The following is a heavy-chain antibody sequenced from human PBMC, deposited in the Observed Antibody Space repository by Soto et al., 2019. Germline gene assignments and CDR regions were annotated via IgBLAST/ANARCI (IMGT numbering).Heavy chain of an antibody. CDR2: IKSKTDGGTT. CDR1: GFTFSNAW. V-gene: IGHV3-15*07. D-gene: IGHD3-10*01. Sequence: GGSLRLSCAASGFTFSNAWMNWVRQAPGKGLEWVGRIKSKTDGGTTDYAAPVKGRFTISRDDSKNTLYLQMNSLKTEDTAVYYCTTTSMAIPIYYYYGMDVWGQGTTVTVSS. CDR3: TTTSMAIPIYYYYGMDV. J-gene: IGHJ6*02.